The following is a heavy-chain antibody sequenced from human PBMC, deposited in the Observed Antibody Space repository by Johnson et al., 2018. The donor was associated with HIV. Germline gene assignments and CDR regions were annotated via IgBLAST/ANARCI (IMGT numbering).Heavy chain of an antibody. CDR3: ARPRTGSDAFDI. CDR1: GFTFSSYA. Sequence: VQLVESGGGLVQPGGSLRLSCAASGFTFSSYAMSWVRQAPGKGLEWVSAISGSGGSTYYADSVKGRFTISRDNSKNTLYLQMNSLRDEDTAVYYCARPRTGSDAFDIWGQGTMVTVSS. V-gene: IGHV3-23*04. J-gene: IGHJ3*02. CDR2: ISGSGGST. D-gene: IGHD7-27*01.